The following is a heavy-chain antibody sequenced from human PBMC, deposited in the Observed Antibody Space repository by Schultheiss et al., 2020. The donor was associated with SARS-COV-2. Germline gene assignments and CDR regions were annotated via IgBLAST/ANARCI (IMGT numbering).Heavy chain of an antibody. V-gene: IGHV4-4*02. J-gene: IGHJ5*02. CDR1: GGSISSSNW. Sequence: SETLSLTCAVSGGSISSSNWWSWVRQPPGKGLEWIGEINHSGSTNYNPSLKSRVTISVDTSKNQFSLKLSSVTAADTAVYYCARGYIGYDFWSGYHGWFDPWGQGTLVTVSS. CDR3: ARGYIGYDFWSGYHGWFDP. D-gene: IGHD3-3*01. CDR2: INHSGST.